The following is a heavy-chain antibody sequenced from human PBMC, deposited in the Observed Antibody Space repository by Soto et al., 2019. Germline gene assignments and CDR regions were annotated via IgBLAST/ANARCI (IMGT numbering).Heavy chain of an antibody. CDR1: GGSTTSGGYY. V-gene: IGHV4-31*03. J-gene: IGHJ4*02. D-gene: IGHD3-22*01. Sequence: QVQLQESGPGLVKPSQTQSLTCTVSGGSTTSGGYYWNWIRQHPGKGLEWIGYIHHSGSNYHNPSLESRVTMSIDTSKHQISLKLSSVTAADTAIYYCARDPYDYDSSGYYDCWGQGTLVTVSS. CDR2: IHHSGSN. CDR3: ARDPYDYDSSGYYDC.